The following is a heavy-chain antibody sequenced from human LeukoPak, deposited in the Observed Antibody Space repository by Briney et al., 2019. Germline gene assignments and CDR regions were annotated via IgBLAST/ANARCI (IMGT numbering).Heavy chain of an antibody. CDR2: ISDSSTYI. D-gene: IGHD1-26*01. CDR3: ARDPTSSWETAFDI. V-gene: IGHV3-21*01. Sequence: GGSLRLSYAASGFTFSTYTMNWVRQAPGKGLEWVSSISDSSTYIYYADSLKGRFTISRDNAKNSLYLQMNSLRVDDTAVYYCARDPTSSWETAFDIWGQGTMVTVSS. J-gene: IGHJ3*02. CDR1: GFTFSTYT.